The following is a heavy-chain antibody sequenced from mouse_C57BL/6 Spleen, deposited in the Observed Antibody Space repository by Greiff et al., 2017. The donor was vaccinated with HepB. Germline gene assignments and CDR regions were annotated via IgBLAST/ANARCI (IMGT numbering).Heavy chain of an antibody. Sequence: QVQLQQPGAELVRPGSSVKLSCKASGYTFTSYWMDWVKQRPGQGLEWIGNIYPSDSETHYNQKFKDKATLTVDKSSSTAYMQLSSLTSEDSAVYYCARRGIYYDYEGFAYWGQGTLVTVSA. J-gene: IGHJ3*01. CDR3: ARRGIYYDYEGFAY. CDR1: GYTFTSYW. V-gene: IGHV1-61*01. D-gene: IGHD2-4*01. CDR2: IYPSDSET.